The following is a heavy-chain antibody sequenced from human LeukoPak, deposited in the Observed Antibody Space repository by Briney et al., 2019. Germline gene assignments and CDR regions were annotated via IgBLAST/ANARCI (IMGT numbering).Heavy chain of an antibody. D-gene: IGHD4-17*01. CDR1: GYTFTSYD. V-gene: IGHV1-8*01. CDR3: ATASTVTTERGSVVRAFDI. CDR2: MNPNSGNT. J-gene: IGHJ3*02. Sequence: ASVKISCKXSGYTFTSYDINWVRQATGQGLEWMGWMNPNSGNTGYAQKFQGRVTMTRSTSISTAYVELSSLRSEDTAVYYCATASTVTTERGSVVRAFDIWGQGTMVTVSS.